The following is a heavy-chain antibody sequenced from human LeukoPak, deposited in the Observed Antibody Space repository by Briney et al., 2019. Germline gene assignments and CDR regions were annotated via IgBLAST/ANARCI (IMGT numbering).Heavy chain of an antibody. D-gene: IGHD2-15*01. V-gene: IGHV1-8*02. J-gene: IGHJ4*02. CDR1: GGTFSSYA. Sequence: GASVKVSCKASGGTFSSYAISWVRQAPGQGLEWMGWMNPNSGNTGYAQKFQGRVTMTRNTSISTAYVELSSLRSEDTAVYYCARAGYCSGGSCYWMGDYWGQGTPVTVSS. CDR3: ARAGYCSGGSCYWMGDY. CDR2: MNPNSGNT.